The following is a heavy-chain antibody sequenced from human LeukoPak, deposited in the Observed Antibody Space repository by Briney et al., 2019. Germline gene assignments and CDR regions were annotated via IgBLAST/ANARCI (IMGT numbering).Heavy chain of an antibody. CDR1: GFTFSTYW. J-gene: IGHJ3*01. CDR3: ARASKVEAFDV. V-gene: IGHV3-74*01. Sequence: GKSLRLSCAASGFTFSTYWMHWVRQAPGKGLVWVSHINSDGTSTSYADSVKGRFTVSRDNAEKTLYLQMNSLRAEDTAVYYCARASKVEAFDVWGQGTMVTVSS. CDR2: INSDGTST. D-gene: IGHD2-15*01.